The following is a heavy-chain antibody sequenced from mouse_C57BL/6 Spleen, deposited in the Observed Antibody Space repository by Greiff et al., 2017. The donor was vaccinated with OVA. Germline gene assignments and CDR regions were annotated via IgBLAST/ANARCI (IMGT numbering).Heavy chain of an antibody. V-gene: IGHV1-18*01. Sequence: VHVKQSGPELVKPGASVKIPCKASGYTFTDYNMDWVKQSHGKSLEWIGDINPNNGGTIYNQKFKGKATLTVDKSSSTAYMELRSLTSEDTAVYYCARGELGPWFAYWGQGTLVTVSA. J-gene: IGHJ3*01. CDR2: INPNNGGT. CDR1: GYTFTDYN. D-gene: IGHD4-1*01. CDR3: ARGELGPWFAY.